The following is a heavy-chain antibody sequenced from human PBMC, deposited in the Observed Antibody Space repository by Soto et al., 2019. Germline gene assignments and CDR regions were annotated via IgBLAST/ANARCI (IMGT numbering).Heavy chain of an antibody. V-gene: IGHV3-33*01. Sequence: PGGSLRLSCAASGFTFSSYGMHWVRQAPGKGLEWVAVIWYDGSNKYYADSVKGRFTISRDNSKNTLYLQMNSLRAEDTAVYYCARDRKAAGTLSWFDPWGQGTLVTVSS. D-gene: IGHD6-13*01. CDR1: GFTFSSYG. CDR3: ARDRKAAGTLSWFDP. J-gene: IGHJ5*02. CDR2: IWYDGSNK.